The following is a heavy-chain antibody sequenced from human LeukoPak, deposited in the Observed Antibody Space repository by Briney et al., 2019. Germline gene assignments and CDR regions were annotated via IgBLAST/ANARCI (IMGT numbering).Heavy chain of an antibody. CDR3: AKGWDMAYFYCYMGV. CDR2: ISGDGGTT. V-gene: IGHV3-23*01. CDR1: ELRFGNYG. Sequence: GGSLRLSCVASELRFGNYGMSWVRQAPGKGLEWVSSISGDGGTTYYADSVKGRFTISRDNSKNTLSLQMSSLRAEDTAVYYCAKGWDMAYFYCYMGVWGKGTTVTVSS. D-gene: IGHD1-26*01. J-gene: IGHJ6*03.